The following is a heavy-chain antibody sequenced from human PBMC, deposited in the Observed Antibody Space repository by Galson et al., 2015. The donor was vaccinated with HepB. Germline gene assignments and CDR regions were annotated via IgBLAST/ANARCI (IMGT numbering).Heavy chain of an antibody. CDR3: AKLAYDSSGYYNDY. D-gene: IGHD3-22*01. V-gene: IGHV3-30*18. CDR2: VSSDGTNK. J-gene: IGHJ4*02. Sequence: SLRLSCAASGFSFSSYGMHWVRQPPGKGLEWVALVSSDGTNKYYADSVKGRFTVSRDNSKNTLSLQVNSLRPEDTAVYYCAKLAYDSSGYYNDYWGQGTLVTVSS. CDR1: GFSFSSYG.